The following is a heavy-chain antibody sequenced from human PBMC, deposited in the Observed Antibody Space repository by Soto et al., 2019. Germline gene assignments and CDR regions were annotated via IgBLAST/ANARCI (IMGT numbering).Heavy chain of an antibody. V-gene: IGHV4-39*01. CDR3: ARQGYCSGGSCYHLNYYYYYYMDV. CDR1: GGSISGSSYY. CDR2: IYYSGST. J-gene: IGHJ6*03. Sequence: SETLSLTCTVSGGSISGSSYYWGWIRQPPGKGLEWIGSIYYSGSTYYNPSLKSRVTISVDTSKNQFSLKLSSVTAADTAVYYCARQGYCSGGSCYHLNYYYYYYMDVWGKGTTVTVSS. D-gene: IGHD2-15*01.